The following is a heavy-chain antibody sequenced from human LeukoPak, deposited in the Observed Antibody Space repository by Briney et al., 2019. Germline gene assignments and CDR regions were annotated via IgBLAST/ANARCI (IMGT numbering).Heavy chain of an antibody. CDR1: GGSMNTYY. CDR2: IYDSGST. J-gene: IGHJ6*02. D-gene: IGHD5-12*01. CDR3: ARGGSGYDSFYYYGMDV. Sequence: SETLSLTRTVSGGSMNTYYWSWIRQPPGKGLEWIGYIYDSGSTNYNPSLKSRVTISVDTSKNQFSLKLSSVTAADTAVYYCARGGSGYDSFYYYGMDVWGQGTTVTVSS. V-gene: IGHV4-59*01.